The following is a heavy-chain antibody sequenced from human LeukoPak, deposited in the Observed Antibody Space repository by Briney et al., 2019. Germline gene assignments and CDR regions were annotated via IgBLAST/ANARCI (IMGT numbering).Heavy chain of an antibody. J-gene: IGHJ4*02. Sequence: GASVKVSCKASGYTFTSYGISWVRQAPGQGLEWMGWISAYNGNTNYAQKLQGRVTMTRNTSISTAYMELSSLRSEDTAVYYCARGAPPDYYGSGSPDYWGQGTLVTVSS. CDR2: ISAYNGNT. V-gene: IGHV1-18*01. CDR1: GYTFTSYG. CDR3: ARGAPPDYYGSGSPDY. D-gene: IGHD3-10*01.